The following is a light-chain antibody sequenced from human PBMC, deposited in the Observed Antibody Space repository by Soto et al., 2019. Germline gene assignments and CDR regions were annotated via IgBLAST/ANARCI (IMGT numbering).Light chain of an antibody. CDR1: SSNIGGGYD. CDR3: QSYDSSLSGWV. Sequence: QSVLTQPPSVSGAPGQRVTISCTGSSSNIGGGYDVHWYQQLPGTAPKLLIYGNSNRPSGVPDRFSGSKTGTSASLATTGLQAEDEADYYCQSYDSSLSGWVFGGGTKLTVL. V-gene: IGLV1-40*01. J-gene: IGLJ3*02. CDR2: GNS.